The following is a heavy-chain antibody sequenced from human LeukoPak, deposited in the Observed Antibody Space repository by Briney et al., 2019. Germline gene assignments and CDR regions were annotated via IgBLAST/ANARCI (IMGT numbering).Heavy chain of an antibody. CDR1: GFTFSSYS. CDR3: ARHPGPVDTPDY. V-gene: IGHV3-21*01. CDR2: ISSSSSYI. D-gene: IGHD5-18*01. J-gene: IGHJ4*02. Sequence: GGSLRLSCTASGFTFSSYSMNWVRQAPGKGLEWVSSISSSSSYIYYADSVKGRFTISRDNAKNSLYLQMNSLRAEDTAVYYCARHPGPVDTPDYWGQGTLVTVSS.